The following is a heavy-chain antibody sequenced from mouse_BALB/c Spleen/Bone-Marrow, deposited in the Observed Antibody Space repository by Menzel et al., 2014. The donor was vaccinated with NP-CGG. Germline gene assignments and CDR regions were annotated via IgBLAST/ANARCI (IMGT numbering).Heavy chain of an antibody. J-gene: IGHJ1*01. CDR1: GFTFSSFG. CDR3: ARDRYDEYFDV. V-gene: IGHV5-17*02. D-gene: IGHD2-14*01. Sequence: DVQLVESGGGLVQPGGSRKLSCAASGFTFSSFGMHWVRQAPEKGLEWVAYISNGSSTIYYADTVKGRFTISRDNPKNTLFLQMTSLRFEDTAMYYCARDRYDEYFDVWAAGTTVTVSS. CDR2: ISNGSSTI.